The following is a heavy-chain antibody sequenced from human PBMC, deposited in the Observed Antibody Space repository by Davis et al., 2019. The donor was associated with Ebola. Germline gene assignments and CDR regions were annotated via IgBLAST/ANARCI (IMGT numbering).Heavy chain of an antibody. D-gene: IGHD6-6*01. V-gene: IGHV4-59*01. Sequence: SETLSLTCILSGGSISNYYWNWIRQPPGKGLEWIGYIYYSGNTNYNPSLKSRVTISVDTSKNQFSLRLRSVTAADTAVYYCARERQLANWVDYWGQGTQVTVSS. CDR3: ARERQLANWVDY. J-gene: IGHJ4*02. CDR1: GGSISNYY. CDR2: IYYSGNT.